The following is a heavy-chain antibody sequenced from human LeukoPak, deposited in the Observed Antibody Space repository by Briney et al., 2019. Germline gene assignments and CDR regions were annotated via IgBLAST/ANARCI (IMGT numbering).Heavy chain of an antibody. CDR2: IIPICGTA. CDR3: ARAKGSSGWYGHHWFDP. Sequence: SVKVSCKASGGTFRSYAISWVRHAPGQGLEWMGGIIPICGTANYAQKCKGRVTITTDESTSTAYMELRSLRSEDTAVYYCARAKGSSGWYGHHWFDPWGQGTLVTVSS. CDR1: GGTFRSYA. V-gene: IGHV1-69*05. J-gene: IGHJ5*02. D-gene: IGHD6-19*01.